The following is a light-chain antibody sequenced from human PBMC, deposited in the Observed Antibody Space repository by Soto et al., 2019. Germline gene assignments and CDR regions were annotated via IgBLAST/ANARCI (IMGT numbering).Light chain of an antibody. CDR1: NTDVGGYNY. Sequence: QSALTQPASVSGSPGQSITVSCTGTNTDVGGYNYVSWYQHRPGKAPRLMIYEVRNRLSGVSNRFSGSKSGNTASLTISGLQSEHEADYYCTSYTPTGALVFGSGTKVTVL. J-gene: IGLJ6*01. CDR2: EVR. CDR3: TSYTPTGALV. V-gene: IGLV2-14*01.